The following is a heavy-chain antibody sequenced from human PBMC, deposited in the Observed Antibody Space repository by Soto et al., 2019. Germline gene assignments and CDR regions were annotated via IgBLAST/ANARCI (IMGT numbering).Heavy chain of an antibody. CDR3: ARDQTLGLGYYYGMDV. CDR2: INAGNGNT. CDR1: GYTFTSYA. Sequence: VKVSCKASGYTFTSYAMHWVRQAPGQRLEWMGWINAGNGNTKYSQKFQGRVTITRDTSASTAYMELSSLRSEDTAVYYCARDQTLGLGYYYGMDVWGQGTTVTVSS. J-gene: IGHJ6*02. V-gene: IGHV1-3*01. D-gene: IGHD3-16*01.